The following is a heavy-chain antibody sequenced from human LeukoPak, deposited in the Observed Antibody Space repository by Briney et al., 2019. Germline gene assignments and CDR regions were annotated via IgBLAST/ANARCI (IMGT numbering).Heavy chain of an antibody. D-gene: IGHD3-3*02. J-gene: IGHJ4*02. Sequence: SETLSLTCTVSGDSISGYYWSWIRQPPGKGLEWIGYVYHTGHTHYSPSLKSRVTVSLDTSRDQVSLMLSSVTAADTAVYYCVRHIFGHLFDYWGQGTLVLVSS. V-gene: IGHV4-59*01. CDR1: GDSISGYY. CDR2: VYHTGHT. CDR3: VRHIFGHLFDY.